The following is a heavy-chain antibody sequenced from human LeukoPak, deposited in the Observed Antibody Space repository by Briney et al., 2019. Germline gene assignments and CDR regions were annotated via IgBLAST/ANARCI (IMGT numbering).Heavy chain of an antibody. Sequence: KPGGSLLLSCAASGFPFSNAWMSCVRQAPGEGLEWVGRIQRKTDGGTTDYAAPVKGRFTISRDDSKNMVYLQMSSLTTEDTAVYYCATDLLDYWGQGTLVTVSS. CDR1: GFPFSNAW. CDR2: IQRKTDGGTT. CDR3: ATDLLDY. V-gene: IGHV3-15*01. J-gene: IGHJ4*02.